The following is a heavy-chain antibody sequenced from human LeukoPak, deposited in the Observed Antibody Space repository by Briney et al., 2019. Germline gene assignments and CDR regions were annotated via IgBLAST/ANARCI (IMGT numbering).Heavy chain of an antibody. J-gene: IGHJ3*02. CDR2: INHSGST. V-gene: IGHV4-34*01. CDR3: ARGRRSGSYYRPTGGDAFDI. CDR1: GGSFSGYY. D-gene: IGHD1-26*01. Sequence: PSETLSLTCAVYGGSFSGYYWSWIRQPPGKGLEWIGEINHSGSTNYNPSLKSRVTISVDTSKNQFSLKLSSVTAADTAVYYCARGRRSGSYYRPTGGDAFDIWGQGTMVTVSS.